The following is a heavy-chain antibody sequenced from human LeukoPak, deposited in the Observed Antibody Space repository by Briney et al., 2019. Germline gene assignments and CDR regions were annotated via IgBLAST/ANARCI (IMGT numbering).Heavy chain of an antibody. J-gene: IGHJ4*02. CDR1: GGSFSGYY. CDR3: ARAGGYDILVDY. Sequence: SETLSLTCAVYGGSFSGYYWSWIRQPPGKGLEWIGEINHSGSTNYNPSLKSRVTISVDTSKNQFSLKLSSVTAADTAVYYCARAGGYDILVDYWGQGTLVTVSS. V-gene: IGHV4-34*01. CDR2: INHSGST. D-gene: IGHD3-9*01.